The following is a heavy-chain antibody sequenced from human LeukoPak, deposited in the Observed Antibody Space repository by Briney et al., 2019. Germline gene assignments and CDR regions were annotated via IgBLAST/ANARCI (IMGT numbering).Heavy chain of an antibody. CDR2: IWYDGSNK. CDR3: AKGAVAGTNYYYGMDV. D-gene: IGHD6-19*01. Sequence: GGSLRLSCAASGFTFSNYGMHWVRQAPGKGLEWVAAIWYDGSNKYYGDSVKGRFTISRDNSKNTLYLQMNSLRAEDTALYYCAKGAVAGTNYYYGMDVWGQGTTVTVSS. CDR1: GFTFSNYG. J-gene: IGHJ6*02. V-gene: IGHV3-33*06.